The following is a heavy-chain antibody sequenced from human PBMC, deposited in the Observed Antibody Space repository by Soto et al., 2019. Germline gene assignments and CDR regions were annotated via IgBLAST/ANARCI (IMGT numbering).Heavy chain of an antibody. CDR3: AIAIKYCGGDSYNL. V-gene: IGHV1-69*06. D-gene: IGHD2-21*02. J-gene: IGHJ3*01. CDR2: IIPIVGTA. CDR1: GVTFSSYA. Sequence: GASVKVSCKASGVTFSSYAMSWVRQAPVQVLEWMVGIIPIVGTANYAQKFQGRVTITADKSTSTASMELSSLRSEDTAVHYCAIAIKYCGGDSYNLWGQGTMVTVSS.